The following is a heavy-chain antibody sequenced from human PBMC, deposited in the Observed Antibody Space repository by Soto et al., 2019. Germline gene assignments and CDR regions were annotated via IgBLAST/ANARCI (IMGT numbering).Heavy chain of an antibody. Sequence: PGGSLRLSCSASGFTFSDYAMHWVRQVPGKGLEYVSVIRSDGDRIYYADSVKGRFTISRDNSKNTLFLQMNSLRPEDTAMYYCVTDHPSLEYWGHGTLVTVSS. J-gene: IGHJ4*01. CDR1: GFTFSDYA. CDR2: IRSDGDRI. CDR3: VTDHPSLEY. V-gene: IGHV3-64D*06.